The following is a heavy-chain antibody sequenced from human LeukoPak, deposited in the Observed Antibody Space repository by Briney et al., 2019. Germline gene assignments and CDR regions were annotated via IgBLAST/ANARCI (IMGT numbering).Heavy chain of an antibody. CDR1: GGTFSSYA. D-gene: IGHD2-2*01. CDR2: IIPIFGTA. V-gene: IGHV1-69*13. J-gene: IGHJ4*02. Sequence: ASVKVSCKASGGTFSSYAISWVRQAPGQGLEWMGGIIPIFGTANYAQKFQGRVTITADESTSTAYMELSSLRSEDTAVYNCARSRSICSSTSCYFDYWGQGTLVTVSS. CDR3: ARSRSICSSTSCYFDY.